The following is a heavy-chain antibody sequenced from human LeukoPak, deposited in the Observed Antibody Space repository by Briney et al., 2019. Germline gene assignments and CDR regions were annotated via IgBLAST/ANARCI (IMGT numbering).Heavy chain of an antibody. CDR3: ARRPRAYSSSWYSRANAFDI. CDR2: INHSGST. J-gene: IGHJ3*02. Sequence: PSETLSLTCAVYGGSFSGYYWSWIRQPPGKGLEWIGEINHSGSTNYNPSLKSRVTISVDTSKDQFSLKLSSVTAADTAVYYCARRPRAYSSSWYSRANAFDIWGQGTMVTVSS. CDR1: GGSFSGYY. D-gene: IGHD6-13*01. V-gene: IGHV4-34*01.